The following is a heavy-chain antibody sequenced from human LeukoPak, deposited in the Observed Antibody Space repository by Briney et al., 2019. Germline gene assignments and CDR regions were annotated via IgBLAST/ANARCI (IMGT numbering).Heavy chain of an antibody. CDR2: IYYSGST. V-gene: IGHV4-39*07. Sequence: SETLSLTCTVSGGSISSSSYYWGWIRQPPGKGLEWIGSIYYSGSTYYNPSLKSRVTISVDTSKNQFSLKLSSVTAADTAVYYCARGDGSGSYYPIIDYWGQGTLVTVSS. CDR1: GGSISSSSYY. D-gene: IGHD3-10*01. CDR3: ARGDGSGSYYPIIDY. J-gene: IGHJ4*02.